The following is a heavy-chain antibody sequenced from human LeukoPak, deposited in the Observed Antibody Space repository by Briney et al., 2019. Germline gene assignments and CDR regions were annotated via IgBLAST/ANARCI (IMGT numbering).Heavy chain of an antibody. D-gene: IGHD5-12*01. CDR3: ARARQGEIVATIRGFDY. Sequence: SDTESLSCAVCGGFIRSYYRIWIRQPPGKGLEWIGYIYYSGSTNYNPSLKSRVTISVDTSKNQFSLKLSSVTAADTAVYYCARARQGEIVATIRGFDYWGQGTLVTVSS. J-gene: IGHJ4*02. CDR2: IYYSGST. CDR1: GGFIRSYY. V-gene: IGHV4-59*07.